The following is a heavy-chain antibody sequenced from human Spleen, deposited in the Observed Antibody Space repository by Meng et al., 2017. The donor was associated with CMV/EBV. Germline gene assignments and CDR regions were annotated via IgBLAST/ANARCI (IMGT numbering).Heavy chain of an antibody. D-gene: IGHD6-19*01. CDR1: GYTFSNYG. CDR2: ISTDNGNT. V-gene: IGHV1-18*01. Sequence: VQLVQSGPEVRKPGAAVKVSCRAAGYTFSNYGINWVRQAPGQGLEWMGWISTDNGNTIYAQKLQGRVTMTTDTSTSTAYMELRSLRSDDTAVYYCARVRYSSGWYPGWFDPWGQGTLVTVSS. J-gene: IGHJ5*02. CDR3: ARVRYSSGWYPGWFDP.